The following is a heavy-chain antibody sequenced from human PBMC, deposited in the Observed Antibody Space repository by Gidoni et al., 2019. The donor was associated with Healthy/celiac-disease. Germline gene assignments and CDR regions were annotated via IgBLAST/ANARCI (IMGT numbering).Heavy chain of an antibody. V-gene: IGHV4-30-2*01. D-gene: IGHD3-22*01. CDR3: AGRKNYDSSGYGFLKDAFDI. CDR2: IYHSGST. J-gene: IGHJ3*02. CDR1: VCSISSGGFS. Sequence: LQLQESGSGLVKPSPTLSLTCAVSVCSISSGGFSWSWIRQPPGKGLEWIGYIYHSGSTYYNPSLKSRVTISVDRSKNQFSLKLSSVTAADTAVYYCAGRKNYDSSGYGFLKDAFDIWGQGTMVTVSS.